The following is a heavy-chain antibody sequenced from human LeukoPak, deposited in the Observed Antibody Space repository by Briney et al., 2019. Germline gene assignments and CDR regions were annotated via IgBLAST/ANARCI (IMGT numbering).Heavy chain of an antibody. CDR2: TDSGGTT. CDR3: AKKRDAFDI. D-gene: IGHD5-24*01. CDR1: GFTVSSNY. Sequence: GGSLRLSCAASGFTVSSNYMSWVRQAPGKRPEWVSSLTDSGGTTYYVDSVKGRFTISRGNSKNTLYLHMNSLRAEDTAMYYCAKKRDAFDIWGQGTVVAVSS. V-gene: IGHV3-53*01. J-gene: IGHJ3*02.